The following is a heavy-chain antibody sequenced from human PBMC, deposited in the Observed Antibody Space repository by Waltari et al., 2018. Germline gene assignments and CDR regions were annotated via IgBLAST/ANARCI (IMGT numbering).Heavy chain of an antibody. Sequence: QVQLVQSGAEVKKPGASVKVSCKASGYTFTGYYMHWVRQAPGQGLEWMVWINPNSGGTNYEQKFQGRVTMTRETSSSTAYMELSRLRSDDTAVYYCARGRWVVVAATVDYWGQGTLVTVSS. CDR1: GYTFTGYY. D-gene: IGHD2-15*01. CDR3: ARGRWVVVAATVDY. CDR2: INPNSGGT. V-gene: IGHV1-2*02. J-gene: IGHJ4*02.